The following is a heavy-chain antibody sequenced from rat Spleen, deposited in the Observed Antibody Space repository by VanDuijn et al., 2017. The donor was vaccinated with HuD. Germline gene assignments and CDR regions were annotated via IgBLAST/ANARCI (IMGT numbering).Heavy chain of an antibody. CDR2: ISTGGNT. V-gene: IGHV2S8*01. CDR1: GFSLSSYG. Sequence: QVQLKESGPGLVQPSQTLSLTCTVSGFSLSSYGVIWVRQPPGKGLEWIAAISTGGNTYYNSGLKSRLSISRDTSKSQVFLKMNNLQTEDTAMYFCARGRTYYGYDYWGQGVMVTVSS. CDR3: ARGRTYYGYDY. D-gene: IGHD1-9*01. J-gene: IGHJ2*01.